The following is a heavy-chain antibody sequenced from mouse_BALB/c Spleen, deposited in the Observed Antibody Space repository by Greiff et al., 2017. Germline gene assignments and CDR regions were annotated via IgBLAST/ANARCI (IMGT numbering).Heavy chain of an antibody. CDR2: ISYSGST. Sequence: EVKLVESGPGLVKPSQSLSLTCTVTGYSITSYYAWNWIRQFPGNQLEWMGYISYSGSTSYNPSLKSRISITRDTSKNQFFLQLNSVTTEDTATYYCARGGITAWFAYWGQGTLVTVSA. CDR1: GYSITSYYA. D-gene: IGHD2-4*01. J-gene: IGHJ3*01. V-gene: IGHV3-2*02. CDR3: ARGGITAWFAY.